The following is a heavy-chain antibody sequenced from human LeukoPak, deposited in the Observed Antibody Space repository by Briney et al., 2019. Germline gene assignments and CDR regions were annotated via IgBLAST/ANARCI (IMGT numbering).Heavy chain of an antibody. J-gene: IGHJ4*02. Sequence: ASVKVSCKASGYTFTGYYMHWVRQAPGQGLEWMGWINPNSGGTNYAQKFQGRVTMTRDTSISTAYMELSRLRSDDTAVYYCARVRLGYCSSTSCYTLYFDYWGQGTLVTVSS. CDR3: ARVRLGYCSSTSCYTLYFDY. CDR2: INPNSGGT. V-gene: IGHV1-2*02. D-gene: IGHD2-2*02. CDR1: GYTFTGYY.